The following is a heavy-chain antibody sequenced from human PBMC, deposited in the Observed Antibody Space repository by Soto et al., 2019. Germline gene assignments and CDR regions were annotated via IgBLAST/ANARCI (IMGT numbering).Heavy chain of an antibody. D-gene: IGHD2-15*01. CDR3: TRGYCSGGSCTRSLFDY. Sequence: PGGSLRLSCTASGFTFGDYAMSWFRQAPGKGLEWVGFIRSKAYGGTTEYAASVKGRFTISRDDSKSIAYLQMNSLKTEDTDVYYCTRGYCSGGSCTRSLFDYWGQGTLVTVSS. V-gene: IGHV3-49*03. J-gene: IGHJ4*02. CDR2: IRSKAYGGTT. CDR1: GFTFGDYA.